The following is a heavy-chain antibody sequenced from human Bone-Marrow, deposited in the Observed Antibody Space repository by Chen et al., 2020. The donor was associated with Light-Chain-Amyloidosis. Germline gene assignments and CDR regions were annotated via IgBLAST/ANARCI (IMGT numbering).Heavy chain of an antibody. V-gene: IGHV3-15*01. D-gene: IGHD3-16*01. J-gene: IGHJ4*02. CDR3: TTEGVL. CDR1: GFTFSEAW. CDR2: SKSKTDGWTS. Sequence: EVYLVESGGSLVKPGGSLTLSCAASGFTFSEAWMSWVRQAPGKGLEWVGRSKSKTDGWTSDYAAPVKGRFTISRDDSKKTVSLQMSSLKIEDTGVYYCTTEGVLWGQGTRVTVSS.